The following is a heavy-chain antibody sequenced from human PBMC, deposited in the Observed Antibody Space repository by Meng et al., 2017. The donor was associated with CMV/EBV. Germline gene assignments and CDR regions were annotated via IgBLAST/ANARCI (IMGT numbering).Heavy chain of an antibody. D-gene: IGHD4-17*01. Sequence: SLKISCAASGFTFDDYAMHWVRQAPGKGLEWVSGISWNSGSIGYADSVKGRFTISRDNSKNTVFLQMNSLRAEDTAVYYCATGLGEDGDYTGDFWGQGTLVTVPQ. CDR3: ATGLGEDGDYTGDF. J-gene: IGHJ4*02. V-gene: IGHV3-9*01. CDR1: GFTFDDYA. CDR2: ISWNSGSI.